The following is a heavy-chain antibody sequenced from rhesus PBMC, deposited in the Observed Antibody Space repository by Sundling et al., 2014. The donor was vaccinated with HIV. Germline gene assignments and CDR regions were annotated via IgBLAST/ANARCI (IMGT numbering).Heavy chain of an antibody. CDR3: ARGLGNFDY. CDR1: GGSISDIYR. V-gene: IGHV4S10*01. D-gene: IGHD1-44*01. J-gene: IGHJ4*01. Sequence: QVQLQESGPRTGEAFGDPCPLTCAVSGGSISDIYRWNWIRQPPGKGLEWIGFIYGTITDTNYNPSLRSRVTISKDTSKNQFSLDLSSVTAADTAVYYCARGLGNFDYWGQGVLVTVSS. CDR2: IYGTITDT.